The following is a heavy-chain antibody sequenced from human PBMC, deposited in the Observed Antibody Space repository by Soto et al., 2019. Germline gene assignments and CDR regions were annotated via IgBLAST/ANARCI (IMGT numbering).Heavy chain of an antibody. J-gene: IGHJ5*02. CDR2: IGARNGDT. D-gene: IGHD1-1*01. CDR1: GYTFSTYG. Sequence: QVQLVQSGAEVKKPGASVRVSCKASGYTFSTYGFTWVRQAPGQGLEWMGWIGARNGDTNYAKNFRGRVTMTIDTSTATSYMALGSLTSDDTAVYFCARAWKGAEGFDPWGQGTLVTVSS. CDR3: ARAWKGAEGFDP. V-gene: IGHV1-18*01.